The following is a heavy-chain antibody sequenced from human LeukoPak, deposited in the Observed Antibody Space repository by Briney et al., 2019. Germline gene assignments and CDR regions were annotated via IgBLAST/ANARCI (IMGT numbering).Heavy chain of an antibody. Sequence: PGRSLRLSCAASGFTFDDYAMHWVRQAPGKGLEWVSGISWNSGSIGYADSVKGRFTISRDNAKNSLYLQMNSLRAEDTALYYCAKDSGYSYGPGFDYWGQGTLVTVSS. CDR1: GFTFDDYA. CDR3: AKDSGYSYGPGFDY. CDR2: ISWNSGSI. V-gene: IGHV3-9*01. D-gene: IGHD5-18*01. J-gene: IGHJ4*02.